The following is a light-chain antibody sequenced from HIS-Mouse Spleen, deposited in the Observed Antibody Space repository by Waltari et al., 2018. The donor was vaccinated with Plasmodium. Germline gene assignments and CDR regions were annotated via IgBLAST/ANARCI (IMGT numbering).Light chain of an antibody. V-gene: IGLV2-23*01. CDR2: EGS. CDR3: YSAADNNRV. Sequence: SALTQPASVSGSPGQSITLSCTGTSSDVGSYKLVSWYQQPPGKAPNLMIYEGSKRPSGVSNRFSGSKSGNTASLTISGLQAEDEADYYCYSAADNNRVFGGGTKLTVL. CDR1: SSDVGSYKL. J-gene: IGLJ3*02.